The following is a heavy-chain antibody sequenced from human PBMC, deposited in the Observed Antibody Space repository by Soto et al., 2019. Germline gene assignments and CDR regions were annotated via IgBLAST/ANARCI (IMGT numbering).Heavy chain of an antibody. D-gene: IGHD3-16*01. J-gene: IGHJ5*02. CDR1: GGSISSYY. Sequence: SETLSLTCTVSGGSISSYYWSWIRQPPGKGLEWIGYIYYSGSTNYNPSLKSRVTISVDTSKNQFSLKLSSVTAADTAVYYCARAVGDNYVSDGFDPWGQGTLVTVSS. CDR3: ARAVGDNYVSDGFDP. V-gene: IGHV4-59*01. CDR2: IYYSGST.